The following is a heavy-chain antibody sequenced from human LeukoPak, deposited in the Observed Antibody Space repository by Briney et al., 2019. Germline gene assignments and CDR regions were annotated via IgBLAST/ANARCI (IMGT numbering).Heavy chain of an antibody. CDR1: GFTFSSYG. J-gene: IGHJ4*02. Sequence: GGSLRLSCAASGFTFSSYGMHWVRQAPGKGLEWVAFIRYDGSNKYYADSVKGRFTISRDNSKNTLYLQMNSLRAEDTAVYYWAKDQALDRPDLDNWGEGTLVTVSS. V-gene: IGHV3-30*02. CDR2: IRYDGSNK. CDR3: AKDQALDRPDLDN. D-gene: IGHD1-1*01.